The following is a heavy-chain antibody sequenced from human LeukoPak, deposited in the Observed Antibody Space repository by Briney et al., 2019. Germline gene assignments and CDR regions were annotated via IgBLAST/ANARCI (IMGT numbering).Heavy chain of an antibody. D-gene: IGHD3-10*01. CDR1: GFRFSDYY. J-gene: IGHJ4*02. CDR3: ARGLGFGELVGPLDY. Sequence: PGGSLRLSCAASGFRFSDYYMSWIRQAPGKGLEWLSYISSSSSYTNYADSLKGRFTISGDNAKNSLYLQMNSRRAEDTAAYYCARGLGFGELVGPLDYWGQGTLLTVSS. V-gene: IGHV3-11*06. CDR2: ISSSSSYT.